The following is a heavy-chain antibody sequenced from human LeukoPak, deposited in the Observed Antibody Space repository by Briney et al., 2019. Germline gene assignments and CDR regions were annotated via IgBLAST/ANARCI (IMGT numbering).Heavy chain of an antibody. D-gene: IGHD3-10*01. CDR1: GFTFSTYW. J-gene: IGHJ4*02. V-gene: IGHV3-7*01. CDR2: INQHGSES. Sequence: GGSLRLSCEASGFTFSTYWMTWVRQAPGKGLEWVANINQHGSESYYVDSVKGRFIISRDNAKNSLYLQTNSLRAEDTAVYYCARAGQEWFGELGFDQWGQGTLVIVSS. CDR3: ARAGQEWFGELGFDQ.